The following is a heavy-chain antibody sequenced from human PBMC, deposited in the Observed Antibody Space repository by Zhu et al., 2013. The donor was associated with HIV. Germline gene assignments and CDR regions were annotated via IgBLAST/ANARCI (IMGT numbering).Heavy chain of an antibody. J-gene: IGHJ6*02. CDR2: MNPNSGNT. D-gene: IGHD3-3*01. CDR1: GYTFTSYD. V-gene: IGHV1-8*01. Sequence: QVQLVQSGAEVKKPGASVKVSCKASGYTFTSYDINWVRQATGQGLEWMGWMNPNSGNTGYAQKFQGRVTMTRNTSISTAYMELSSLRSGDTAVYYCARVRSITIFGVAYYYYYGMDVWGPRDHGHRLL. CDR3: ARVRSITIFGVAYYYYYGMDV.